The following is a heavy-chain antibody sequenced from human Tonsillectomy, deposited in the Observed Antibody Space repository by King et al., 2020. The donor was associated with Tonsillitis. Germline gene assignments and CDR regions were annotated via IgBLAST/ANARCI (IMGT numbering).Heavy chain of an antibody. J-gene: IGHJ4*02. D-gene: IGHD3-16*02. V-gene: IGHV4-30-4*01. CDR3: ARGYYDYVWGGYRYFDY. CDR2: IYYSGST. CDR1: GGSISSGDYY. Sequence: VQLQESGPGLVKPSQTLSLTCTVSGGSISSGDYYWSWIRQPPGKGLEWIGYIYYSGSTYYNPSLKSRVTISVDTSKNQFSLKLSSVTAADTAVYYCARGYYDYVWGGYRYFDYWGQGTLVTVSS.